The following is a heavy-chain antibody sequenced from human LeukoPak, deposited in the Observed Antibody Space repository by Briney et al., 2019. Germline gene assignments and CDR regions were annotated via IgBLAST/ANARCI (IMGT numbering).Heavy chain of an antibody. CDR3: ARRGGYCSGVSCLSWLDP. CDR1: GGSISSSSYY. J-gene: IGHJ5*02. CDR2: IYYSGST. D-gene: IGHD2-15*01. V-gene: IGHV4-39*01. Sequence: SETLSLTCTVSGGSISSSSYYWGWIRQPPGKGLEYIGRIYYSGSTYYNPSLKSRVTISVDTSKNQFSLKLSSVTAADTAVYYCARRGGYCSGVSCLSWLDPWGQGTLVTVSS.